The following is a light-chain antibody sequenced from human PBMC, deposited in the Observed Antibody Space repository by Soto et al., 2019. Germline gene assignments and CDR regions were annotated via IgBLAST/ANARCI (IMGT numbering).Light chain of an antibody. V-gene: IGLV2-23*02. CDR1: SSDVGSYNL. J-gene: IGLJ7*01. CDR2: EVS. Sequence: QSALTQPASVSGSPGQSITTSCTGTSSDVGSYNLVSWYQQHPTKAPKLMIYEVSERPSGVSNRFSGSKSDNTASLTISGLQAEDEADYYCCSYAGSSTLAVFGGGTQLTVL. CDR3: CSYAGSSTLAV.